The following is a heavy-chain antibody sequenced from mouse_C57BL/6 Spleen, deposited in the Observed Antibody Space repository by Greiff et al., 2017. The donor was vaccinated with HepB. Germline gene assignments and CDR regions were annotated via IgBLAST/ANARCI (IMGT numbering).Heavy chain of an antibody. D-gene: IGHD4-1*01. V-gene: IGHV5-16*01. J-gene: IGHJ4*01. CDR2: INYDGSST. CDR1: GFTFSDYY. Sequence: EVMLVESEGGLVQPGSSMKLSCTASGFTFSDYYMAWVRQVPEKGLEWVANINYDGSSTYYLDSLKSRFIISRDNAKNILYLQMSSLKSEDTATYYCASEGNWDDYYAMDYWGQGTSVTVSS. CDR3: ASEGNWDDYYAMDY.